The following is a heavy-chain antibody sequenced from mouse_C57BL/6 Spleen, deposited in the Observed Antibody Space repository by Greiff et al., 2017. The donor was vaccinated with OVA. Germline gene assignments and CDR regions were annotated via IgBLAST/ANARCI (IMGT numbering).Heavy chain of an antibody. Sequence: QVQLKESGAELVKPGASVKISCKASGYAFSSYWMNWVKQRPGKGLEWIGQIYPGDGDTNYNGKFKGKATLTADKSSSTAYMQLSSLTSEDSAVYFCACQATNAMDYWGQGTSVTVSS. D-gene: IGHD3-2*02. CDR3: ACQATNAMDY. CDR1: GYAFSSYW. CDR2: IYPGDGDT. V-gene: IGHV1-80*01. J-gene: IGHJ4*01.